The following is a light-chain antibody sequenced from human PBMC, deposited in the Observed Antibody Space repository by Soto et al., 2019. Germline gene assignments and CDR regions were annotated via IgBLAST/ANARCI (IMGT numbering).Light chain of an antibody. Sequence: DIQMTQSPSSLSASVGDRVTITCRASQSISSYLNWYQQKPGKAPKVLISGASSLQSGVPLRFSGSGSGTDFTLTISSLQSEDFAGSYCQQSHSTPLTFGGGTKVDIK. CDR2: GAS. J-gene: IGKJ4*01. V-gene: IGKV1-39*01. CDR3: QQSHSTPLT. CDR1: QSISSY.